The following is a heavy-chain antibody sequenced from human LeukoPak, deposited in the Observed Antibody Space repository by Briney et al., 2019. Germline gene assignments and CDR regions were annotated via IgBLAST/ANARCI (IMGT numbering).Heavy chain of an antibody. V-gene: IGHV1-18*01. CDR3: ARWDPFTMVRGVHVPHYYYYGMDV. Sequence: ASVKVSCKASGYTFTSYGISWVRQAPGQGLEWMGWISAYNGNTNYAQKLRGRVTMTTDTSTSTAYMELRSLRSDDTAVYYCARWDPFTMVRGVHVPHYYYYGMDVWGQGTTVTVSS. D-gene: IGHD3-10*01. J-gene: IGHJ6*02. CDR2: ISAYNGNT. CDR1: GYTFTSYG.